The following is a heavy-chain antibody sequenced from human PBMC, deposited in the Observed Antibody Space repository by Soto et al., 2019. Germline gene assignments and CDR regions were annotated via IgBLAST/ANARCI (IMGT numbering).Heavy chain of an antibody. Sequence: EEQLVESGGGLVKPGGSLRLSCVASGFRFTSYNMHWVRQAPGKGLEWVASISTTSGYIYYADSVKGRFTISRDNAKNSLYLQMNSMRVEDTAVYFCATPDILTGHTINWGQGTLVTVSS. D-gene: IGHD3-9*01. CDR3: ATPDILTGHTIN. V-gene: IGHV3-21*01. CDR1: GFRFTSYN. CDR2: ISTTSGYI. J-gene: IGHJ4*02.